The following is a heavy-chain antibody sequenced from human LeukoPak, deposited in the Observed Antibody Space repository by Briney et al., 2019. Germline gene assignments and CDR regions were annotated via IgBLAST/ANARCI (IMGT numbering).Heavy chain of an antibody. Sequence: GGSLRLSCAASGFTFSDYWMSWMRQAPGKGLEWVANIKYDGDEEYYVDSVKGRFTISRDNAKSSLYLRLNSLRVEDTAVYYCKSGGAAPGSFDNWGQGALVTVPP. CDR2: IKYDGDEE. J-gene: IGHJ4*02. V-gene: IGHV3-7*01. CDR1: GFTFSDYW. D-gene: IGHD6-13*01. CDR3: KSGGAAPGSFDN.